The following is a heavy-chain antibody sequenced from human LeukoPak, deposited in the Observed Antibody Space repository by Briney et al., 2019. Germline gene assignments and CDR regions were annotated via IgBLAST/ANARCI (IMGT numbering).Heavy chain of an antibody. J-gene: IGHJ3*02. CDR1: GYTFTSYG. CDR3: ARESHRVFRAFDI. V-gene: IGHV1-18*01. Sequence: ASVKVSCKASGYTFTSYGISWVRQAPRQGLWCRGWISAYNGNTNYAQKLQGRVTMTTDTSTSTAYMELRSLRSDDTAVYYCARESHRVFRAFDIWGQGTMVTVSS. D-gene: IGHD6-13*01. CDR2: ISAYNGNT.